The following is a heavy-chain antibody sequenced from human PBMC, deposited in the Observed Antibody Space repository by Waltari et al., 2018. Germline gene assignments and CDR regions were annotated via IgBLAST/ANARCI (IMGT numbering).Heavy chain of an antibody. D-gene: IGHD3-10*01. V-gene: IGHV3-30-3*01. J-gene: IGHJ4*02. CDR2: ISYDGSNK. CDR1: GFTFSTYS. Sequence: QVQLVESGGGVVQPGRSLRLSCAASGFTFSTYSMHWVRKAPGKGLEWVAFISYDGSNKYYPDSVKGRFTISRDNSENTMYLEMNSLRAEDTAVFYCAREQYELLWELDYWGQGTLVTVSS. CDR3: AREQYELLWELDY.